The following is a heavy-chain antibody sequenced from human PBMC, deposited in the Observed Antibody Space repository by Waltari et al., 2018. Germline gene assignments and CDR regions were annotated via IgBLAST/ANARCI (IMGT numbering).Heavy chain of an antibody. CDR2: MNPNSGNT. J-gene: IGHJ5*02. D-gene: IGHD6-13*01. CDR1: GYTCTSYH. CDR3: ARGAAAGKGANWFDP. Sequence: QVQLVQSGAEVKKPGASVKVSCKASGYTCTSYHINWVRQATGQGVEWMGGMNPNSGNTGYVQKFQDRVIMTTNTSISTAYMELSSLRSEDTAVYYCARGAAAGKGANWFDPWGQGTLVIVSS. V-gene: IGHV1-8*01.